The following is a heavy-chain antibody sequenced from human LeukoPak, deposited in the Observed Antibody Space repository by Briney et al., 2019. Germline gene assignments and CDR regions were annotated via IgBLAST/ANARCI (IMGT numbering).Heavy chain of an antibody. J-gene: IGHJ5*02. CDR1: GDSISSYY. V-gene: IGHV4-59*08. Sequence: SETLSLTCTVSGDSISSYYWSWIRQPPGKGLEWIGDILYSGSTNYNPSLKSRVTISVDTSKNQFSLKLSSVTAADTAVYYCARLVGVVVAARSSDNWFDPWGQGTLVTVSS. D-gene: IGHD2-15*01. CDR2: ILYSGST. CDR3: ARLVGVVVAARSSDNWFDP.